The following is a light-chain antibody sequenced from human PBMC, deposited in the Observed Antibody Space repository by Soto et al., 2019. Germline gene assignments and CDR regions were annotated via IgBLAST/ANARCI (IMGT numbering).Light chain of an antibody. Sequence: QSVLTQPASVSGSPGQSITISCTGTSSDVGGYNYVSWYQQHPGKAPKLMIYDVNNRPSGVSSRFSGSKSGNTASLTISGLQAEDEADYYCSSYTRSATYDFATGTKLTVL. CDR2: DVN. CDR3: SSYTRSATYD. J-gene: IGLJ1*01. CDR1: SSDVGGYNY. V-gene: IGLV2-14*03.